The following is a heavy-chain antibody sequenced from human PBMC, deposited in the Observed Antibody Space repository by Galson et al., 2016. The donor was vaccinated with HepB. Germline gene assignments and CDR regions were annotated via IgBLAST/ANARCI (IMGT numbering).Heavy chain of an antibody. CDR3: ARFIASPWNDYYYYGMDV. Sequence: SLRLSCADSGFIFRSYAMNWVRQAPGKGLEWLAVISNDGSHKYFADSVKGRFTISIDNSKNTLYLQMNSLRAEDTAVYYCARFIASPWNDYYYYGMDVWGKGTTVTVSS. CDR2: ISNDGSHK. CDR1: GFIFRSYA. J-gene: IGHJ6*04. V-gene: IGHV3-30-3*01. D-gene: IGHD1-1*01.